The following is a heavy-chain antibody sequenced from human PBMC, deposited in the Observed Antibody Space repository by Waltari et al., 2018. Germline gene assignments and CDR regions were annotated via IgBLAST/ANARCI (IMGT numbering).Heavy chain of an antibody. CDR1: GFTFDDYA. J-gene: IGHJ6*02. CDR3: ARQPIYYYGMDV. CDR2: ISWNSGRI. Sequence: EVQLVESGGGLVQPGRSLRLSCAASGFTFDDYAMHWVRQAPGKGLEWVSGISWNSGRIGYADSVKGRFTISRDNAKNSLYLQMNSLRAEDTALYYCARQPIYYYGMDVWGQGTTVTVSS. V-gene: IGHV3-9*01.